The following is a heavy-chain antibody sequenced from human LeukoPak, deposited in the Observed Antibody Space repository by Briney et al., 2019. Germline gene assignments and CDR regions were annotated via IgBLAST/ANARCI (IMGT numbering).Heavy chain of an antibody. D-gene: IGHD3-22*01. CDR2: INTNTGNP. CDR1: GYTFTSYA. J-gene: IGHJ3*02. CDR3: ARGDYYDSSGYDAFDI. V-gene: IGHV7-4-1*02. Sequence: GASVKVSCKAPGYTFTSYAMNWVRQAPGQGLEWMGWINTNTGNPTYAQGFTGRFVSSLDTSVSTAYLQISSLKAEDTAVYYCARGDYYDSSGYDAFDIWGQGTMVTVSS.